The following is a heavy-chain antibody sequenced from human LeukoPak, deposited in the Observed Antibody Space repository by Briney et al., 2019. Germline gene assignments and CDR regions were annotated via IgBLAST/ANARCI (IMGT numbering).Heavy chain of an antibody. J-gene: IGHJ4*02. V-gene: IGHV3-7*01. CDR3: TRGHWGLNY. D-gene: IGHD7-27*01. CDR1: GFTFSNYW. CDR2: INLDGSET. Sequence: GESLRLSCAASGFTFSNYWMTWVRQGPGEGLEWLANINLDGSETHFVDSVKGRFTISRDNAKNSLSLQMSGLRVEDTAMYYCTRGHWGLNYWGQGTLVTVSS.